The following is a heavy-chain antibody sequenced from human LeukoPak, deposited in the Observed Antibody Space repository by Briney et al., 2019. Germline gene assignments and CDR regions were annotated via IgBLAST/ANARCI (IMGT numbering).Heavy chain of an antibody. J-gene: IGHJ4*02. CDR1: GFTFDDYA. CDR3: AKAQDGYPPAYYFDY. Sequence: GGSLRLSCAASGFTFDDYAMHWARQAPGKGLEWVSGISWNSGSIGYADSVKGRFTISRDNAKNSLYLQMNSLRAEDTALYYCAKAQDGYPPAYYFDYWGQGTLVTVSS. D-gene: IGHD5-24*01. V-gene: IGHV3-9*01. CDR2: ISWNSGSI.